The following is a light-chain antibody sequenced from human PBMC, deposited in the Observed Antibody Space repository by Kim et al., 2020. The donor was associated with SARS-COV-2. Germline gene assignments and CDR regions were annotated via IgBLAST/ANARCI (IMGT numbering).Light chain of an antibody. J-gene: IGLJ3*02. CDR3: YSAADNIRV. V-gene: IGLV3-27*01. Sequence: SYELTQPSSVSVSPGQTARITCSGDVLANKYVRWFQQKPGQAPVLVIYKDTERPSGIPERFSGSTSGTTVTLTISGAQIDDEADYYCYSAADNIRVFGGGTQLTVL. CDR1: VLANKY. CDR2: KDT.